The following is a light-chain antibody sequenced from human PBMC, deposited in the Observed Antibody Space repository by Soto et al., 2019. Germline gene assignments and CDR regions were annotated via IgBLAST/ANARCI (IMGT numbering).Light chain of an antibody. Sequence: QSALTQPASVSGSPGQSITFSCTGTSIDVGSYNLVSWYQQHPGKAPKLMIYEGSKRPSGVSNRFSGSKSGNTASLTISGLQAEDEADYYCCSYAGSSTYVVFGGGTKLTVL. J-gene: IGLJ2*01. CDR3: CSYAGSSTYVV. CDR2: EGS. V-gene: IGLV2-23*01. CDR1: SIDVGSYNL.